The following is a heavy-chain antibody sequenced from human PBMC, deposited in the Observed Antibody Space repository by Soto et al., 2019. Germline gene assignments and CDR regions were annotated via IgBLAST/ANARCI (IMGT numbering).Heavy chain of an antibody. Sequence: PSETLSLTCTVSGDSVSIGNYYWTWIRHPPGNGLEGIGSIYFTGSTNYNPSLKSRLTMSIDTSRNLFSLRPDYLTDADTAVYYCGRVAVDTYMIYWSDAWGPGTMVTV. D-gene: IGHD3-16*01. CDR3: GRVAVDTYMIYWSDA. J-gene: IGHJ4*02. V-gene: IGHV4-61*01. CDR1: GDSVSIGNYY. CDR2: IYFTGST.